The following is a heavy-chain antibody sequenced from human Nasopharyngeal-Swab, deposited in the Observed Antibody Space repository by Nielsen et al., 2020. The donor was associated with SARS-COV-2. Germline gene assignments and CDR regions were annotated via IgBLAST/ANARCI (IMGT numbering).Heavy chain of an antibody. CDR3: ARGYYDFWSGYSFDY. Sequence: RQAPGKGLEWVSYMSSSGSTIYYADSVKGRFTISRDNAKNSLYLQMNSLRAEDTAVYYCARGYYDFWSGYSFDYWGQGTLVTVSS. J-gene: IGHJ4*02. D-gene: IGHD3-3*01. V-gene: IGHV3-11*04. CDR2: MSSSGSTI.